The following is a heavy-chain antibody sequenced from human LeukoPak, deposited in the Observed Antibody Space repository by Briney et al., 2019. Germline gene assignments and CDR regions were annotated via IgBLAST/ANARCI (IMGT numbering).Heavy chain of an antibody. CDR2: SGST. CDR3: AGDYYGSGSRVN. V-gene: IGHV4-39*07. Sequence: SGSTYYNPSLKSRVTISVDTSKNQFSLKLSSVTAADTAVYYCAGDYYGSGSRVNWGQGTLVTVSS. J-gene: IGHJ4*02. D-gene: IGHD3-10*01.